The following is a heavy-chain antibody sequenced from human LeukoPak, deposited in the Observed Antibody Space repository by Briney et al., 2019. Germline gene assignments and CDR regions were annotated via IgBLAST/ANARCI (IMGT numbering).Heavy chain of an antibody. CDR3: AKVVLLLTASDAFDF. J-gene: IGHJ3*01. CDR1: GFTFSSNA. CDR2: ISGNYGTT. Sequence: GGSLILPCAASGFTFSSNAMSWVRQAPGKGLEWVSTISGNYGTTYYADSVKGRFTISRDNFKNTVFLRMNSLRAEDTAVYYCAKVVLLLTASDAFDFWGQGTKVTVSS. V-gene: IGHV3-23*01. D-gene: IGHD2-21*02.